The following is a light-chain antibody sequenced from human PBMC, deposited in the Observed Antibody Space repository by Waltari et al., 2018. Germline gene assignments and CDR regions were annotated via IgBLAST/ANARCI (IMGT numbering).Light chain of an antibody. J-gene: IGKJ1*01. CDR2: GAS. CDR3: QHYVRLPVT. CDR1: PSVGWSC. Sequence: SCRAGPSVGWSCAGYQQKPGRAPRLLIYGASSRATGIPDRFSASGSGTDFSLSISGLEPEDFAVYYCQHYVRLPVTFGRGTKVEIK. V-gene: IGKV3-20*01.